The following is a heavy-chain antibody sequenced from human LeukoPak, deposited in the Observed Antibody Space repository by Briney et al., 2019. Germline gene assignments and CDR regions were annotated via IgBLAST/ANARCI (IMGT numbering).Heavy chain of an antibody. J-gene: IGHJ5*02. CDR2: IYYSGST. Sequence: SETLSLTCSVSGYSISSGYYWSWIRQPPGKGLEWIGYIYYSGSTNYNPSLKSRVTISVDTSKNQFSLKLSSVTAADTAVYYCARTRRTYCGGDCGAWFDPWGQGTLVTVSS. D-gene: IGHD2-21*02. CDR1: GYSISSGYY. V-gene: IGHV4-38-2*02. CDR3: ARTRRTYCGGDCGAWFDP.